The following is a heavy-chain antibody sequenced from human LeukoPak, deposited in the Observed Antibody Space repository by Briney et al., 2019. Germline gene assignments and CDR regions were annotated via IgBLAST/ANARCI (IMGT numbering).Heavy chain of an antibody. CDR1: RFTFSSYV. J-gene: IGHJ4*02. CDR3: AKAYYYDSSGSYYFDY. V-gene: IGHV3-23*01. Sequence: GGSLRLSCAASRFTFSSYVMSWVRQAPGKGLKWVSAITSGGSTYYADSVKGRFTISRDNSKNTLYLQMNSLRAEDTAVYYCAKAYYYDSSGSYYFDYWGQGTLVTVSS. CDR2: ITSGGST. D-gene: IGHD3-22*01.